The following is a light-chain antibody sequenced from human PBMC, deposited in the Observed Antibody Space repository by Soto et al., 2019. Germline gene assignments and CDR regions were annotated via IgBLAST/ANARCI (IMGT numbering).Light chain of an antibody. Sequence: DIQMTQSPSSVSASVGERVTITCRASQAISTWLAWYQQKPGKAPKLLIYAASNLQTGVPSRFSGSGSGTDLTLTISSLQPEDFSTYYSQNANSFPRTFVQGTKVEIK. J-gene: IGKJ1*01. CDR2: AAS. V-gene: IGKV1D-12*01. CDR3: QNANSFPRT. CDR1: QAISTW.